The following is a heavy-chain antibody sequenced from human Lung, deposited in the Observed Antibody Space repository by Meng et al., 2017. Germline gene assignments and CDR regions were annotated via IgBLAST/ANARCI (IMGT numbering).Heavy chain of an antibody. Sequence: VQLQRWGAGLLKPSERLSFAFAFSGGSFSDYCWSWIRQPPRKGLEWIGEINHSGSNNYNPSLESRATISVDTSQNNLSLKLSSVTAADSAVYYCARGPTTMAHDFDYWGQGTLVTVSS. CDR1: GGSFSDYC. V-gene: IGHV4-34*01. CDR3: ARGPTTMAHDFDY. D-gene: IGHD4-11*01. CDR2: INHSGSN. J-gene: IGHJ4*02.